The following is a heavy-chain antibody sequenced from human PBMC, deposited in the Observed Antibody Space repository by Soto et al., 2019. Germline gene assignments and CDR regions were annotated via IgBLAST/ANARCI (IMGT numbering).Heavy chain of an antibody. D-gene: IGHD2-21*02. Sequence: ESGGGVVQPGRSLRLSCAASGFTFSRYAMHWVRQAPGKGLEWVAVISYDGSNKYYADSVKGRFTISRDNSKNTLYLQMNSLRAEDTAVYYCARDMGAYCGGDCYDPPNYVFDYWGQGTLVTVSS. CDR3: ARDMGAYCGGDCYDPPNYVFDY. V-gene: IGHV3-30-3*01. CDR1: GFTFSRYA. CDR2: ISYDGSNK. J-gene: IGHJ4*02.